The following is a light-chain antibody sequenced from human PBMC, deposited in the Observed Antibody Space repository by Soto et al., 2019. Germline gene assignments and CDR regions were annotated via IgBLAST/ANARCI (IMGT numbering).Light chain of an antibody. CDR1: SSDVGTYNL. CDR2: DDS. CDR3: CSYAGSSTFHVI. Sequence: VLTQPASVSGSPGQSLTISCTGTSSDVGTYNLVSWYQQPPGKAPKLMIYDDSKRPSGVSNRFSGSKSGNTASLTISGLQAEDEADYYCCSYAGSSTFHVIFGGGTKVTVL. V-gene: IGLV2-23*01. J-gene: IGLJ2*01.